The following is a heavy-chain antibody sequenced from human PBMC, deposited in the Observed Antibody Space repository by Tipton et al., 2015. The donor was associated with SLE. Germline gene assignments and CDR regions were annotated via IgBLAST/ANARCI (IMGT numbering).Heavy chain of an antibody. CDR1: GYSFSDYW. V-gene: IGHV5-51*03. CDR2: IYPGDSDT. CDR3: AGPPQLTGDGTVFDI. D-gene: IGHD3-9*01. J-gene: IGHJ3*02. Sequence: VQLVQSGAEVKKPGESLRISCKASGYSFSDYWIGWVRQMPGKGLEWMGIIYPGDSDTRYSPSFQGQVTISADKSITTAYMQWSSLKASDPDMYFCAGPPQLTGDGTVFDIWGQGTMVTVSS.